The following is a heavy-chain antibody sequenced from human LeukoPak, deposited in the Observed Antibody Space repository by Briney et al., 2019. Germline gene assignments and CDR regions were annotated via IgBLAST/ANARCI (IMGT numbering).Heavy chain of an antibody. D-gene: IGHD7-27*01. Sequence: GGSLRLSCAASGFTFADYTMHWVRQLPGMGLEWVSGITWNSDSTDYADSVKGRFTIPRDNAKNSLYLEMNSLRADDTALYYCAKGNWGNPFDIWGQGTMVTVFS. CDR3: AKGNWGNPFDI. CDR1: GFTFADYT. CDR2: ITWNSDST. J-gene: IGHJ3*02. V-gene: IGHV3-9*01.